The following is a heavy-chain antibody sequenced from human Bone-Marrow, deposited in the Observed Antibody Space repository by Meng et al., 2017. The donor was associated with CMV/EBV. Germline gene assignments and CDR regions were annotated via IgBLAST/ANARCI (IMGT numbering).Heavy chain of an antibody. J-gene: IGHJ5*02. CDR3: ARDNGPSGSYYENWFDP. D-gene: IGHD1-26*01. Sequence: GESLQISCAASGFTFSSYGMHWVRQAPGKGLEWVAFIRYDGSNKYYADSVKGRFTISRDNSKNTLYLQMNSLRAEDTAVYYCARDNGPSGSYYENWFDPWGQGTLVTVSS. CDR2: IRYDGSNK. CDR1: GFTFSSYG. V-gene: IGHV3-30*02.